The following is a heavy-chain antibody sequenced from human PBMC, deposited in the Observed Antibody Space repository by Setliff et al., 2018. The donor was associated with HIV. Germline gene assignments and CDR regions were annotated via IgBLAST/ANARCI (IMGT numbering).Heavy chain of an antibody. D-gene: IGHD2-8*01. CDR3: ARDLMAPDRYFDY. CDR2: LDPEDGET. CDR1: GGTFSSYA. V-gene: IGHV1-69*13. Sequence: SVKVSCKASGGTFSSYAISWVRQAPGQGLEWMGGLDPEDGETIYAQKFQGRVTITADESTSTAYMELSSLRSEDTAVYYCARDLMAPDRYFDYWGQGTLVTVS. J-gene: IGHJ4*02.